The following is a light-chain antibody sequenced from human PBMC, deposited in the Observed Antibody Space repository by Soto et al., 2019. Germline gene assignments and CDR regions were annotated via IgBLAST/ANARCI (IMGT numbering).Light chain of an antibody. CDR1: SSNIGAHYD. CDR2: GNN. Sequence: TSSTRSSSNIGAHYDVHWYQQLPGTAPKLLIYGNNNRPSGVPDRFSGSKSGTSASLAITGLQAVDEADYYCQSYDSRAIVHVCGSGPNVTVL. CDR3: QSYDSRAIVHV. J-gene: IGLJ1*01. V-gene: IGLV1-40*01.